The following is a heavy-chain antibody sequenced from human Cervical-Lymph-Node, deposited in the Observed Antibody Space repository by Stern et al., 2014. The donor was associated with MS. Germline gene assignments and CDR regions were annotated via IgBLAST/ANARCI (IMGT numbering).Heavy chain of an antibody. J-gene: IGHJ4*02. CDR3: ARGGAVATSDYYFDY. D-gene: IGHD5-12*01. CDR2: ISHDGSDK. CDR1: GFTFSYHA. V-gene: IGHV3-30*01. Sequence: DQLVESGGGVVQPGRSLRLSCAASGFTFSYHAMHWVRQAPGKGLEWVAVISHDGSDKNDADSVKGRFTISRDNSRNTLYLQMNSLRVDDTAVYYCARGGAVATSDYYFDYWGQGILVTVSS.